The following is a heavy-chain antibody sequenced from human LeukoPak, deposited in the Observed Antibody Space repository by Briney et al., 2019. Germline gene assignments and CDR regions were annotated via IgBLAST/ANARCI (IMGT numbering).Heavy chain of an antibody. Sequence: GASVKVSCKASGYTFTGYYMHWVRQSPGQGLEWMGWINPNSGATNYAQKFQGRVTMTRDTSISTAYMELSRLRSDDTAVYYCARAIPGIVVVVAATLPYFDYWGQGTLVTLTS. J-gene: IGHJ4*02. CDR3: ARAIPGIVVVVAATLPYFDY. CDR1: GYTFTGYY. D-gene: IGHD2-15*01. V-gene: IGHV1-2*02. CDR2: INPNSGAT.